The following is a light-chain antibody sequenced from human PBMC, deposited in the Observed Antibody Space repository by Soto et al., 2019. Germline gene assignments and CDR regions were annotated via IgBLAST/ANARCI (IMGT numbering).Light chain of an antibody. CDR3: SSYVGTNSYV. CDR1: SSDVGGYNY. J-gene: IGLJ1*01. Sequence: QSVLTQPPSASGSPGQSVTISCTGTSSDVGGYNYVSWYQHHPGKAPKLIIYEVYKRPSGVPDRFSGSKSGNTDALTVSGLQAEDEADYYCSSYVGTNSYVFGTGTKLTVL. V-gene: IGLV2-8*01. CDR2: EVY.